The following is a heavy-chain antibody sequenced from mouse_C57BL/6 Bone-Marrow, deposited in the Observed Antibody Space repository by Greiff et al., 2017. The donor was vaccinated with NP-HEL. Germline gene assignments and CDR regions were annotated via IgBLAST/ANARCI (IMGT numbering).Heavy chain of an antibody. CDR3: AKAPGRGYFDY. V-gene: IGHV5-9*01. CDR2: ISGGGGNT. J-gene: IGHJ2*01. Sequence: EVKLVESGGGLVKPGGSLKLSCAASGFTFSSYTMSWVRQTPEKRLEWVATISGGGGNTYYPDSVKGRFTISRDKAKNTLYLQMSSLRAEDTALYYCAKAPGRGYFDYWGQGTTLTVSS. CDR1: GFTFSSYT. D-gene: IGHD3-3*01.